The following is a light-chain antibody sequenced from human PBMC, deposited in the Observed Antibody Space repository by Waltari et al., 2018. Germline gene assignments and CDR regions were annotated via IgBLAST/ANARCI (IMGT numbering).Light chain of an antibody. Sequence: DIVLTQSPGTASLSPGERVTLSCRASQRVGSSSLAWYQEKPGQAPRLVSYRASRRATGIPDRFRGSGSGTDFGLTIRRLEPEDFAVYYCQQHGTLPATFGQGTKVEIK. CDR3: QQHGTLPAT. CDR2: RAS. J-gene: IGKJ1*01. CDR1: QRVGSSS. V-gene: IGKV3-20*01.